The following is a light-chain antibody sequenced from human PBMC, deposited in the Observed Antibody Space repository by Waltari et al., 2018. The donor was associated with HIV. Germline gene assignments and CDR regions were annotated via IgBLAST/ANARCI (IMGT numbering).Light chain of an antibody. V-gene: IGLV2-23*02. Sequence: QSALTQPASVSGSPGQSITISCTGTSRDIGAYDYVSWYQQHPVTPPKLMIYDVSTRPSGVSHRFSGSKFGNTAALTISGLQAEDEAEYHCCAYAGPTGLSEVFGGGTKVTVL. CDR2: DVS. J-gene: IGLJ2*01. CDR1: SRDIGAYDY. CDR3: CAYAGPTGLSEV.